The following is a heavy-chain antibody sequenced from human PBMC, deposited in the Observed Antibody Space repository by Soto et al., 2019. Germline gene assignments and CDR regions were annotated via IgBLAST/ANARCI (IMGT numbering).Heavy chain of an antibody. CDR2: INHSGST. Sequence: QVQLQQWGAGLLKPSETLSLTCAVYGGSFSGYYWSWIRQPPGKGLEWIGEINHSGSTNYTPSPKRRVTISVDTSKNQFPLKLSSVTAADTAVYYCAARYCSGGSCPDNWFDPWGQGTLVTVSS. V-gene: IGHV4-34*01. J-gene: IGHJ5*02. CDR1: GGSFSGYY. CDR3: AARYCSGGSCPDNWFDP. D-gene: IGHD2-15*01.